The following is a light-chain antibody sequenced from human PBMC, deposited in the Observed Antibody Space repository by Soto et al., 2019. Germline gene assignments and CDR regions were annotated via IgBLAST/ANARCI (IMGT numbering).Light chain of an antibody. CDR3: LQYDSYPRT. J-gene: IGKJ5*01. CDR1: QGISNS. CDR2: GAS. V-gene: IGKV1-16*02. Sequence: DIQMTQSPSSLSASVGDRVTITCRASQGISNSLSWIQQKPGKAPKSLIYGASRLQSGVASKFSGSGSGTDFTLTINSLQPEDFATYYCLQYDSYPRTFGPGTRLEIK.